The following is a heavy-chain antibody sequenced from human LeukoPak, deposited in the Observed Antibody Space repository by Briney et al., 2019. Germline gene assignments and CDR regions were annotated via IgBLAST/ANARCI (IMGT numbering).Heavy chain of an antibody. J-gene: IGHJ6*02. CDR1: GYTLTELS. D-gene: IGHD1-26*01. CDR3: ATPVGRTRLSPYYYGMDV. V-gene: IGHV1-24*01. CDR2: FDPEDGET. Sequence: ASVKVSCKVSGYTLTELSMHWVRQAPGKGLECMGGFDPEDGETIYAQRFQGRVTMTEDTSTDTAYMELSSLRSEDTAVYYCATPVGRTRLSPYYYGMDVWGQGTTVTVSS.